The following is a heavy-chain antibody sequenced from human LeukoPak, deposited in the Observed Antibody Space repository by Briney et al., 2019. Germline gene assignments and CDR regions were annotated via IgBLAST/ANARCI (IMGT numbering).Heavy chain of an antibody. CDR1: GGSISSYY. Sequence: PSETLSLTCTVSGGSISSYYWSWIRQPPGKGLEWIGYIYYSGSTNYNPSLKSRVTISVDTSKNQFSLKLSSVTAADTAVYYCARDQAAAGSLDYWGQGTLVTVSS. CDR2: IYYSGST. CDR3: ARDQAAAGSLDY. D-gene: IGHD6-13*01. V-gene: IGHV4-59*01. J-gene: IGHJ4*02.